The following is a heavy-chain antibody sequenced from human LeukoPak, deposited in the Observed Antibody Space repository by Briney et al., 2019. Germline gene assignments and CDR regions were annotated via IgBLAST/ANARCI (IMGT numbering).Heavy chain of an antibody. J-gene: IGHJ4*02. Sequence: GGSLRLSCAASGFTFSGYSITWVRQAPGKGLEWVSSITATGANTYYADSVKGRFTISRDNSKNTVFLQMDSLRPGDTAVYYCAKCRPESSGGADYWGQGTRVTVSS. D-gene: IGHD6-19*01. CDR1: GFTFSGYS. CDR3: AKCRPESSGGADY. CDR2: ITATGANT. V-gene: IGHV3-23*01.